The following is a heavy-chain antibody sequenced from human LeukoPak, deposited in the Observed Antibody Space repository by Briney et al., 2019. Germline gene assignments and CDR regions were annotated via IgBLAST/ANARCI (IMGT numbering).Heavy chain of an antibody. J-gene: IGHJ3*02. CDR1: GYTFTSYG. CDR2: IRAYNGNT. V-gene: IGHV1-18*01. CDR3: ARGRRITMVRETIDAFDI. Sequence: GASVKVSCKASGYTFTSYGISWVRQAPGQGVEWMGWIRAYNGNTNYAQKLQGRVTMTTDTSTSTAYMELRSLRSDDTAVYYCARGRRITMVRETIDAFDIWGQGTMVTVSS. D-gene: IGHD3-10*01.